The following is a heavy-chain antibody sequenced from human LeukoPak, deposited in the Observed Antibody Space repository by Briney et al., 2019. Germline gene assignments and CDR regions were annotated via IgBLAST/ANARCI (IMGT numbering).Heavy chain of an antibody. Sequence: ASVTVSCKASGYTFTSYGISWVRQAPGQGLEWMGWISAYNGNTNYAQKLQGRVTMTTDTSTSTAYMELRSLRSDDTAVYYCARARPFTVTTPSFDYWGQGTLVTVSS. V-gene: IGHV1-18*01. CDR1: GYTFTSYG. CDR2: ISAYNGNT. CDR3: ARARPFTVTTPSFDY. J-gene: IGHJ4*02. D-gene: IGHD4-17*01.